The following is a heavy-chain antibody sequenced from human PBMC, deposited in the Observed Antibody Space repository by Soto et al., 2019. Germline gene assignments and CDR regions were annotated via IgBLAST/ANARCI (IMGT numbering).Heavy chain of an antibody. J-gene: IGHJ4*02. V-gene: IGHV1-69*01. D-gene: IGHD2-15*01. CDR1: GGTFSSHA. CDR2: IIPMFGTP. Sequence: QVQLVQSGAEVKKPGSSVRVSCTASGGTFSSHAFTWVRQAPGQGLEWMGGIIPMFGTPNYAQKFQGRLTITAESGTSYMELRSLRAEDTAVFFCERDRDVGDGYSVGIFDLWGQGTLVTVSS. CDR3: ERDRDVGDGYSVGIFDL.